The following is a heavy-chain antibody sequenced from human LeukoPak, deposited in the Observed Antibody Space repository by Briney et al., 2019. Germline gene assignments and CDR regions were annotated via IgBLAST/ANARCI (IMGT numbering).Heavy chain of an antibody. CDR1: GFTFGTYW. V-gene: IGHV3-7*01. CDR3: ARGSATAGLDY. D-gene: IGHD6-13*01. Sequence: PGRSLRLSCAASGFTFGTYWMSWVRQAPGKGPEWVAYINQNRGEKSYVDSVKGRFTISRDNAKKSLYLQMNSLRAEDTAVYYCARGSATAGLDYWGQGTLVTVSS. J-gene: IGHJ4*02. CDR2: INQNRGEK.